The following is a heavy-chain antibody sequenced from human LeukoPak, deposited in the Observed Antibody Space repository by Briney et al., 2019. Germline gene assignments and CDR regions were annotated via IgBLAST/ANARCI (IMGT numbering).Heavy chain of an antibody. CDR3: ARGYCSSTSCYIFKQNWFDP. D-gene: IGHD2-2*02. V-gene: IGHV1-18*01. CDR2: ISAYNGNT. Sequence: ASVKVSCKASGYTFTSYGISWVRQAPGQGLEWMGWISAYNGNTNYAQKLQGRVTMTTDTSTSTAYMELRSLRSDDTAVYYCARGYCSSTSCYIFKQNWFDPWGQGTLVTVSS. CDR1: GYTFTSYG. J-gene: IGHJ5*02.